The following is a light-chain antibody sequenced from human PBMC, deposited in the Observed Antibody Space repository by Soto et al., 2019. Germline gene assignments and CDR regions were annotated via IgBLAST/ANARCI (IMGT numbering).Light chain of an antibody. CDR3: SSYTDSSTLGLYV. J-gene: IGLJ1*01. Sequence: QSALTQPASVSGSPGQSITISCTGTISDIGGYEYVSWYQQHPGKAPRLMIYEVTYRPSGVSNRFSGSKSGSTASLTISGLQAEDEADHYCSSYTDSSTLGLYVFGTGTKVTVL. CDR1: ISDIGGYEY. V-gene: IGLV2-14*01. CDR2: EVT.